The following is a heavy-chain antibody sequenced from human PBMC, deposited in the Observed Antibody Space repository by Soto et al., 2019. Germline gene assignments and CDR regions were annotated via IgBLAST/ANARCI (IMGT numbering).Heavy chain of an antibody. CDR1: GFRLSDSD. J-gene: IGHJ6*03. Sequence: EVQLLESGGGLVQPGGSLRLSCAASGFRLSDSDVRWVRQAPGKGLEWVSSLTVTGDSAFYSDSVKGRFTISRDISKSTLYLQMNSLRAEDTAVYYCAKNGCSYPACYPYYYYVDVWGRGTKVTVSS. CDR3: AKNGCSYPACYPYYYYVDV. V-gene: IGHV3-23*01. CDR2: LTVTGDSA. D-gene: IGHD2-15*01.